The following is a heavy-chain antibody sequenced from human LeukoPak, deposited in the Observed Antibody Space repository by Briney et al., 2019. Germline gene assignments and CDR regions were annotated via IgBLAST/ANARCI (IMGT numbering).Heavy chain of an antibody. CDR3: TRAPPECRSDNCPYGADY. CDR2: ISYDGSNK. Sequence: GGSLRLSCAASGFTFSSYGMHWVRQAPGKGLEWVAVISYDGSNKYYADSVKGRFTISRDNSKNTLYLQMNSLRADDTAVYYCTRAPPECRSDNCPYGADYWGQGTLVTVSS. V-gene: IGHV3-30*03. CDR1: GFTFSSYG. J-gene: IGHJ4*02. D-gene: IGHD1-1*01.